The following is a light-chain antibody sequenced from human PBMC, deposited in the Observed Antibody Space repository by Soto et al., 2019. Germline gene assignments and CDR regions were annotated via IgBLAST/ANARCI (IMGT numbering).Light chain of an antibody. CDR1: SSQIGSNT. V-gene: IGLV1-44*01. J-gene: IGLJ1*01. CDR2: SNN. CDR3: AAWDDSLNGSYV. Sequence: VLTQPPSASGAPGQRGTISCFGNSSQIGSNTVNWYQQLPGTAPKLPIYSNNQRPSGVPDRFSGSKSGTSASLAISGLQSEDEADYYCAAWDDSLNGSYVFGTGNKVTVL.